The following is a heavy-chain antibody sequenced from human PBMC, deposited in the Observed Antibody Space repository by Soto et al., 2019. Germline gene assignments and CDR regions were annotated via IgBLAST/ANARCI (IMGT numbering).Heavy chain of an antibody. Sequence: ASVKVSCKASGYTFTSYDINWVRQATGQGLEWMGWMNPNSGNTGYAQKFQGRVTMTRNTSISTAYMELSSLRSEDTAVYYCARGPGWQQLVRYYYYYGMDVWAQGTTVTVSS. D-gene: IGHD6-13*01. J-gene: IGHJ6*02. V-gene: IGHV1-8*01. CDR3: ARGPGWQQLVRYYYYYGMDV. CDR2: MNPNSGNT. CDR1: GYTFTSYD.